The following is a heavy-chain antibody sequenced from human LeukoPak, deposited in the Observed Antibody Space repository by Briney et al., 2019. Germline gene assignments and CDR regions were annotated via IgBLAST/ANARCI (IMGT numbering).Heavy chain of an antibody. J-gene: IGHJ4*02. CDR1: SGSISTYY. CDR2: IYYTGST. D-gene: IGHD6-19*01. CDR3: ARHVRDSSGWYPYYFDY. V-gene: IGHV4-59*04. Sequence: SETLSLTCTVSSGSISTYYWSWIRQPPGKGLEWIGIIYYTGSTYYNPSLKSRVTISVDTSKKQFSLKLSSVTAADTAVYYCARHVRDSSGWYPYYFDYWGQGTLDTVSS.